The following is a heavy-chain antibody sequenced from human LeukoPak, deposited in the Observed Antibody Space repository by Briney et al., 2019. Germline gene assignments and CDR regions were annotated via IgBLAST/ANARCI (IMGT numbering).Heavy chain of an antibody. Sequence: GGSLRLSCGASSSTFSSYVMSWVRQAPGKGLEWVSTVSTTGGSTYYADSVKGRFTISRDNSKDTLYLQMNSLRAEDTAVYYCARDVKGRWELLGSHDYWGQGALVTVSS. D-gene: IGHD1-26*01. J-gene: IGHJ4*02. V-gene: IGHV3-23*01. CDR1: SSTFSSYV. CDR3: ARDVKGRWELLGSHDY. CDR2: VSTTGGST.